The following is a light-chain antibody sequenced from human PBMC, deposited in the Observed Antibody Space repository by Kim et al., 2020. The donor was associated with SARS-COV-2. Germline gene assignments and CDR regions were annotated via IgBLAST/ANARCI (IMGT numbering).Light chain of an antibody. Sequence: QSINIACTGTSSDVGGYNYVSWYQQHPGKAPKLIIYDVSSRPSGISNRFSGSKSGNTASLTISGLLVEDEADYYCNSYTSSTTLFVFGTGTKVTVL. CDR2: DVS. CDR1: SSDVGGYNY. V-gene: IGLV2-14*03. J-gene: IGLJ1*01. CDR3: NSYTSSTTLFV.